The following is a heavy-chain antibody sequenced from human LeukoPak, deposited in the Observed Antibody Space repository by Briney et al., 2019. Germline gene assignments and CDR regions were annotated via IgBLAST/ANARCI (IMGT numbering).Heavy chain of an antibody. J-gene: IGHJ4*02. CDR3: ARAHDYSYGYYFDY. D-gene: IGHD5-18*01. CDR2: ISYSGST. V-gene: IGHV4-59*01. CDR1: GVSISSYY. Sequence: SETLSLTCTVSGVSISSYYWSWIRQPPGKGLEWIGYISYSGSTSYNPSLKSRVTISVDTSKNQFSLKLSSVTAADTAVYYCARAHDYSYGYYFDYWGQGTLVTVSS.